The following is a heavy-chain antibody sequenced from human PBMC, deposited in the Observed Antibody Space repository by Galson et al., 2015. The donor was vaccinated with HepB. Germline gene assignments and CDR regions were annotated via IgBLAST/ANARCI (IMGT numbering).Heavy chain of an antibody. Sequence: SLRLSCAASGFTFSSYAMHWVRQAPGKGLEWVAVISYDGSNKYYADSVKGRFTISRDNSKNTLYLQMNSLRAEDTAVYYCAAGYWYFDLWGRGTLVTVSS. CDR3: AAGYWYFDL. CDR1: GFTFSSYA. CDR2: ISYDGSNK. J-gene: IGHJ2*01. V-gene: IGHV3-30-3*01.